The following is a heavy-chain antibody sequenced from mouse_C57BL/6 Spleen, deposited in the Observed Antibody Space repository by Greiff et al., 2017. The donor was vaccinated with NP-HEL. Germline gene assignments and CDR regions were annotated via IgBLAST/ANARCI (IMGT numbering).Heavy chain of an antibody. Sequence: QVQLQQPGAELVRPGSSVKLSCKASGYTFTSYWMHWVKQRPIQGLEWIGNIDPSDSETHYNQKFKDKATLTVDKSSSTAYMQLSSLTSEDSAVYYCARWGPSYYGSRGFDYWGQGTTLTVSS. CDR2: IDPSDSET. CDR3: ARWGPSYYGSRGFDY. D-gene: IGHD1-1*01. V-gene: IGHV1-52*01. J-gene: IGHJ2*01. CDR1: GYTFTSYW.